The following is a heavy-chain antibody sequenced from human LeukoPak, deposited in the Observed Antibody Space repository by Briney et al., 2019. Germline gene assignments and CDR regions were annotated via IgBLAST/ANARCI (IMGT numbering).Heavy chain of an antibody. Sequence: PSETLSLTCAVSGGSISSNSYYWSWIRQPAGKGLEWIGRIYTSGSTNYNPSLKSRVTMSVDTSKNQFSLKLSSVTAADTAVYYCARGGPAWTFWSGYGSLDYWGQGTLVTVSS. CDR3: ARGGPAWTFWSGYGSLDY. J-gene: IGHJ4*02. V-gene: IGHV4-61*02. CDR1: GGSISSNSYY. CDR2: IYTSGST. D-gene: IGHD3-3*01.